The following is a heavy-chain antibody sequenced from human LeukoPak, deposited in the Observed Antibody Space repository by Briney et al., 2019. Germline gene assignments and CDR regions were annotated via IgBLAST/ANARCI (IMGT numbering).Heavy chain of an antibody. CDR2: IRSKAYGGTT. D-gene: IGHD6-13*01. CDR3: TRDGGDSSSWFPFDS. J-gene: IGHJ4*02. Sequence: GRSLRLSCTASGFSFGDHAMSWVRQAPGKGLERVGFIRSKAYGGTTEYAASVKGRFTISRDDSKSIAYLQMNSLKTEDTAVYYCTRDGGDSSSWFPFDSWGQGTLVTVSS. CDR1: GFSFGDHA. V-gene: IGHV3-49*04.